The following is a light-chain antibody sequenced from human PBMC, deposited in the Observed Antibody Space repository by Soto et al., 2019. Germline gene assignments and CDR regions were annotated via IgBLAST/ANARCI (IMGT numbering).Light chain of an antibody. CDR2: DAS. V-gene: IGKV3-11*01. J-gene: IGKJ4*01. CDR3: QQRGSWPQLT. CDR1: QSVSNY. Sequence: EIVLTQSPATLSLSPGERATLSCRASQSVSNYLAWYQQKRGQAPRLLIYDASNRATGVPARFSGSGSGTDFTLTISSLEPEDFAVYYCQQRGSWPQLTFGGGTKVEI.